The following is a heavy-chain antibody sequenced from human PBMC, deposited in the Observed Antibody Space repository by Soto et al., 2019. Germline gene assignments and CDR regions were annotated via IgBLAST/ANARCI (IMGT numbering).Heavy chain of an antibody. Sequence: QVQLVQSGAEVKKPGSSVKVSCKASGGTFSSYAISWVRQAPGQGLEWMGGIIPIFGTANYAQKFQGRVTITADESTSTAYMELSRLRSEDTAVYYCASEYYYDSSGYTNWFDPWGQGTLVTVSS. CDR1: GGTFSSYA. CDR2: IIPIFGTA. J-gene: IGHJ5*02. CDR3: ASEYYYDSSGYTNWFDP. V-gene: IGHV1-69*01. D-gene: IGHD3-22*01.